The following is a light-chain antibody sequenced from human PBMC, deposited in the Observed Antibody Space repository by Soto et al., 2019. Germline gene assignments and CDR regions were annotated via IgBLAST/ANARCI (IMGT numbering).Light chain of an antibody. Sequence: QSVLTQPPSASGTPGQRVTISCSGSSSNIGTNYVCWFQQLPGTAPKLLIYRNNERPSEVPDRFSGFKSGTSASLAISGLRSDDEADYYCAAWDDSLSGLVFGGRTKLTVL. V-gene: IGLV1-47*01. CDR2: RNN. CDR3: AAWDDSLSGLV. J-gene: IGLJ3*02. CDR1: SSNIGTNY.